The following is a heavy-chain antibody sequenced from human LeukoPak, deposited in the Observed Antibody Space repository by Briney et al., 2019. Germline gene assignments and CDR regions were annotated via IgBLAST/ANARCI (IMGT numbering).Heavy chain of an antibody. CDR1: GDSVSTNSVG. D-gene: IGHD5-24*01. CDR3: AREAEITRFDS. CDR2: TSYRSKWYN. V-gene: IGHV6-1*01. J-gene: IGHJ4*02. Sequence: SQTLSLTFAISGDSVSTNSVGWNWVRQSPSRGLEWLGSTSYRSKWYNDYAVSVKSRITITPDTSKNQFSLQLNSVTPEDTAVYYCAREAEITRFDSWGQGTLVTVSS.